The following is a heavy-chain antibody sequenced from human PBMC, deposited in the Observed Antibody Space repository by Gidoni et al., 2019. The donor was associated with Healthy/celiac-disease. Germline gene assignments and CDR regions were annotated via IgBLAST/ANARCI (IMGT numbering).Heavy chain of an antibody. V-gene: IGHV3-21*01. Sequence: EVQLVESGGGLVKPGGSLRLSCADSGFTFSSYSMNWVRQAPSLASIFLTNPTKLTCLVTDEHVVFKVQHPNGNKEKNSLYLQMNSLRAEDTAVYYCARGEDIVVVVAANYYYYYGMDVWGQGTTVTVSS. D-gene: IGHD2-15*01. J-gene: IGHJ6*02. CDR2: PTKLTCL. CDR3: ARGEDIVVVVAANYYYYYGMDV. CDR1: GFTFSSYS.